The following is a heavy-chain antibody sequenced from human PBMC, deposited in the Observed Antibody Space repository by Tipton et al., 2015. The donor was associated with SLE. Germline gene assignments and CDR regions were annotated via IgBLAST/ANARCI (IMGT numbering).Heavy chain of an antibody. Sequence: SLRLSCAASGFTFSIFAMSWVRQAPGKGLEWVSVIYSGGITTYYADSVKGRVAISRDDSKSTLYLQMNSLRAEDTAVYYCARAPNWFDPWGQGTLVTVSS. V-gene: IGHV3-23*03. CDR1: GFTFSIFA. J-gene: IGHJ5*02. CDR2: IYSGGITT. CDR3: ARAPNWFDP.